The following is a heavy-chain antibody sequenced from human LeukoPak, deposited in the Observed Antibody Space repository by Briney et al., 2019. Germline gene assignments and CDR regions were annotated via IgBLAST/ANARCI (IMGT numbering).Heavy chain of an antibody. V-gene: IGHV1-69*05. CDR3: ARGSPNYDFWSGYLGAPEYCFDY. Sequence: GASVKVSCKASGGTFSSYAISWVRQAPGQGLEWMGGIIPIFGTANYAQKFQGRVTITTDESTSTAYMELSSLRSEDTAVYYCARGSPNYDFWSGYLGAPEYCFDYWGQGTLVTVSS. CDR2: IIPIFGTA. J-gene: IGHJ4*02. D-gene: IGHD3-3*01. CDR1: GGTFSSYA.